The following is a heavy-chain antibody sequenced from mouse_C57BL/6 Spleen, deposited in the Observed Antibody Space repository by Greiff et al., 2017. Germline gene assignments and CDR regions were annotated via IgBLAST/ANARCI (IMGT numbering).Heavy chain of an antibody. Sequence: EVHLVESGGDLVKPGGSLKLSCAASGFTFSSYGMSWVRQTPDKRLEWVATISSGGSYTYYPDSVKGRFTISRDNAKNTLYLQMSSLKSEDTAMYYCAIYYYGSSPAMDYWGQGTSVTVSS. CDR1: GFTFSSYG. J-gene: IGHJ4*01. D-gene: IGHD1-1*01. V-gene: IGHV5-6*01. CDR3: AIYYYGSSPAMDY. CDR2: ISSGGSYT.